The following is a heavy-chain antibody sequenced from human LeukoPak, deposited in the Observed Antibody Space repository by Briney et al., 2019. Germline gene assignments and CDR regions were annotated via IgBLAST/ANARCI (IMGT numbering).Heavy chain of an antibody. J-gene: IGHJ4*02. D-gene: IGHD3-16*01. CDR2: IHLDGRTT. V-gene: IGHV3-74*01. CDR1: GFTFSSYW. Sequence: GGSLRLSCAASGFTFSSYWMHWVRQRPGKGLVWVSSIHLDGRTTNYADSVKGRFTISRDNAKNTLSLEMNSLRPEDTAVYYCARGGSPSDYWGQGTLVSVSS. CDR3: ARGGSPSDY.